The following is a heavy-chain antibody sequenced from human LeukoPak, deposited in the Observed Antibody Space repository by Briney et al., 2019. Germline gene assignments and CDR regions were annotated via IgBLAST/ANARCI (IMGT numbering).Heavy chain of an antibody. CDR1: GGTFSSYA. V-gene: IGHV1-69*04. J-gene: IGHJ5*02. CDR3: AREQNWFDP. CDR2: IIPIFGIA. Sequence: SVEVVCLTSGGTFSSYAISWVRQAPGQGLEWMGRIIPIFGIANYAQKFQGRVTITADKSTSTAYMELSSLRSEDTAVYYCAREQNWFDPWGQGTLVTVSS.